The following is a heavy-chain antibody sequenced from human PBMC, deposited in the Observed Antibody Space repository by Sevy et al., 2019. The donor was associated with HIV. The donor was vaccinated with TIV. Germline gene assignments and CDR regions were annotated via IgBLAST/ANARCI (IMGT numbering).Heavy chain of an antibody. CDR2: ISSGSTYT. V-gene: IGHV3-11*06. CDR1: GFTFSDYY. J-gene: IGHJ4*02. Sequence: GSLRLSCEASGFTFSDYYMSWIRQAPGKGLEWISYISSGSTYTNYAVSVKGRFTISRDNAKNSLYLQMNSLRAEDTAVYFCARDRRNYGGQYFDYWGQGTLVTVSS. D-gene: IGHD4-17*01. CDR3: ARDRRNYGGQYFDY.